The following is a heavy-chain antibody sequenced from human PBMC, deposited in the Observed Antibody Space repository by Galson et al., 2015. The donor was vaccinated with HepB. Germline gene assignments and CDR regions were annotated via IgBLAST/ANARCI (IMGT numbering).Heavy chain of an antibody. V-gene: IGHV3-11*06. CDR3: AFNSKGTLDGTYLDY. D-gene: IGHD3/OR15-3a*01. J-gene: IGHJ4*02. Sequence: SLRLSCAVSGFIFGDYYMTWIRQPPGKGLEWVSYTSNTYGHIKSAYADSVKGRFTISRDNAKNSLFLQMSSLRAEDTAVYYCAFNSKGTLDGTYLDYWGQGTPVTVSS. CDR2: TSNTYGHI. CDR1: GFIFGDYY.